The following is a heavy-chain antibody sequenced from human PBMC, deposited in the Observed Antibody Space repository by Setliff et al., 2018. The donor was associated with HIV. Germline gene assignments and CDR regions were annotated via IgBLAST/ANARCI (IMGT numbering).Heavy chain of an antibody. Sequence: SETLSLTCPVSGGSISSGNHYWAWIRQPAGKRLEWIGHMHASGSTYYNPSLNSRASISVDTSNSQGSLRLTSVTAADTAVYYCAREIPFRGNANMWDYYAMDVWGQGITVTVSS. D-gene: IGHD3-16*01. J-gene: IGHJ6*02. CDR2: MHASGST. CDR3: AREIPFRGNANMWDYYAMDV. CDR1: GGSISSGNHY. V-gene: IGHV4-61*09.